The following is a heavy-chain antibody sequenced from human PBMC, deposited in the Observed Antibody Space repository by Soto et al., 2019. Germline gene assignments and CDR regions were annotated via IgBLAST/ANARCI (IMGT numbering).Heavy chain of an antibody. D-gene: IGHD3-16*02. CDR2: IKQDGSEK. CDR3: ARGRVDYIWGSYRDASHPLDY. J-gene: IGHJ4*02. Sequence: PWWSMRLSCAACGVTFSNYGMNWFLQAPGKGVEWVANIKQDGSEKNFVDSVKGRFTISRDNARKSLYLQMNSLRPEDTAVYYCARGRVDYIWGSYRDASHPLDYWGQGTLVTV. V-gene: IGHV3-7*03. CDR1: GVTFSNYG.